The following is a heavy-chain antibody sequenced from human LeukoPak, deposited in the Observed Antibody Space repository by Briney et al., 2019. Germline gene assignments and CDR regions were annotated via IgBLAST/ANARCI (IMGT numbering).Heavy chain of an antibody. CDR2: ISGSGGST. Sequence: GGSLRLSCAASGFTFSSYAMSWVRQAPGKGLEWVSAISGSGGSTYYAGSVKGRFTISRDNSKNTLYLQMNSLRAEDTAVYYCAKWSVTTLRLHDAFDIWGQGTMVTVSS. CDR3: AKWSVTTLRLHDAFDI. V-gene: IGHV3-23*01. CDR1: GFTFSSYA. J-gene: IGHJ3*02. D-gene: IGHD4-17*01.